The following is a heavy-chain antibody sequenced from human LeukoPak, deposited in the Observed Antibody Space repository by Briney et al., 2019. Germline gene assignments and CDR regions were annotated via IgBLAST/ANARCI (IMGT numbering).Heavy chain of an antibody. CDR1: GGSISSYY. V-gene: IGHV4-4*07. Sequence: PSETLSLTCTVSGGSISSYYWSWIRQPAGKGLEWIGRIYTSGSTNYNPSLKSRVTMSVDTSKNQFSLKLSSVTAADTAVYYCARETTMVRGVILQINYYGMDAWGQGTTVTVSS. CDR3: ARETTMVRGVILQINYYGMDA. J-gene: IGHJ6*02. D-gene: IGHD3-10*01. CDR2: IYTSGST.